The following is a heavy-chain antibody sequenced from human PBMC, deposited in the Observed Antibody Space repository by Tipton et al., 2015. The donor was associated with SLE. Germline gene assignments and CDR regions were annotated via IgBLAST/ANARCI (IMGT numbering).Heavy chain of an antibody. Sequence: SLRLSCAASGFTFSSYAMHWVRQAPGKGLEWVAVISYDGSNKYYADSVKGRFTISRDNSKNTLYLQMNSLRAEDTAVYYCARDPARTYFDYWGQGTLVTVSS. CDR3: ARDPARTYFDY. CDR2: ISYDGSNK. CDR1: GFTFSSYA. J-gene: IGHJ4*02. D-gene: IGHD1-14*01. V-gene: IGHV3-30*04.